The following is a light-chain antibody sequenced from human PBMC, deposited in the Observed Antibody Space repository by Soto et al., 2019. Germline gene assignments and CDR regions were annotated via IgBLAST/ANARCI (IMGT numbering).Light chain of an antibody. CDR2: GAS. CDR1: QSVSISY. J-gene: IGKJ2*01. V-gene: IGKV3-20*01. CDR3: QQYGSSSLYT. Sequence: EIVLTQSPGTLSLSPGERATLSCRASQSVSISYLAWYQQKPGQAPRLLIYGASSRATGLPDRFSGSGSGRDFTLTISRLEPEDFAVYYCQQYGSSSLYTFGQGTKLEIK.